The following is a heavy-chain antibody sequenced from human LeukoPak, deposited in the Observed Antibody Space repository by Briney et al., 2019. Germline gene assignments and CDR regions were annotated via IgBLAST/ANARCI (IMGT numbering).Heavy chain of an antibody. D-gene: IGHD2-15*01. CDR2: IYHSGST. CDR1: GYSISSGYY. J-gene: IGHJ4*02. Sequence: PSETLSLTCTVSGYSISSGYYWGWIRQPPGKGLEWIGSIYHSGSTYYNPSLKSRVTISVDTSKNQFSLKLSSVTAADTAVYYCARDYCSGGSCNFDYWGQGTLVTVSS. CDR3: ARDYCSGGSCNFDY. V-gene: IGHV4-38-2*02.